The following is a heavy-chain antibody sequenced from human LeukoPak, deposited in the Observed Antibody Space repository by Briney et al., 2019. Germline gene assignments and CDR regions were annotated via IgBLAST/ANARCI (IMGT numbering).Heavy chain of an antibody. CDR1: GYTFTSYG. J-gene: IGHJ5*02. CDR3: ARDDGYCSGGSCFNWFDP. CDR2: ISAYNGNT. Sequence: ASVKVSCKASGYTFTSYGISWVRQAPGQGLEWMGWISAYNGNTNYAQKLQGRVTVTTDTSTSTAYMELRSLRSDDTAVYYCARDDGYCSGGSCFNWFDPWGQGTLVTVSS. D-gene: IGHD2-15*01. V-gene: IGHV1-18*01.